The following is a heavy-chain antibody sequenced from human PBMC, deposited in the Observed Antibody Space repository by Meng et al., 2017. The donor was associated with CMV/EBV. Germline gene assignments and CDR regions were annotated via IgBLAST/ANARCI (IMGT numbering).Heavy chain of an antibody. CDR3: ARGSSRYVLDWFDP. Sequence: ASVKVSCKASGYTFTSYGISWVRQAPGQGLEWMGWISAYNGNTNYAQKLQGRVTITTDTSTSTAYMELRSLRSDDTAVYYCARGSSRYVLDWFDPWGQGTLVTVSS. J-gene: IGHJ5*02. D-gene: IGHD6-13*01. V-gene: IGHV1-18*01. CDR1: GYTFTSYG. CDR2: ISAYNGNT.